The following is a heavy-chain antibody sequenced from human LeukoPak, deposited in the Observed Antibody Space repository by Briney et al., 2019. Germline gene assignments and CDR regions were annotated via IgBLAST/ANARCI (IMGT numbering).Heavy chain of an antibody. CDR1: GYTFTSYA. J-gene: IGHJ4*02. V-gene: IGHV1-3*01. Sequence: ASVKVSCKASGYTFTSYAMHWVRQAPGQRLEWMGWINAGNGNTKYSQKFQGRVTITRDTSASTAYMELSSLRSEDTAVYYCARGSSGWSTFDYWGQGTLVTVSS. CDR2: INAGNGNT. CDR3: ARGSSGWSTFDY. D-gene: IGHD6-19*01.